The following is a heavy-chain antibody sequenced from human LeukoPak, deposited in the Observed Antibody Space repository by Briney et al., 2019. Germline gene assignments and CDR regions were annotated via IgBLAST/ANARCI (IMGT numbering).Heavy chain of an antibody. CDR1: GGTFSSYA. CDR3: ARGIAVAGTEEGDY. V-gene: IGHV1-69*01. D-gene: IGHD6-19*01. Sequence: SVKVSCKASGGTFSSYAISWVRQAAGQGLEWMGGIIPIFGTANYAQKFQGRVTITADESTSTAYMELSSLRSEDTAVYYCARGIAVAGTEEGDYWGQGTLVTVSS. CDR2: IIPIFGTA. J-gene: IGHJ4*02.